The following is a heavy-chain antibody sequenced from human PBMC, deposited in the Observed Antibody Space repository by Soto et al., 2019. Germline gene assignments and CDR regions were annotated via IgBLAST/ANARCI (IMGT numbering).Heavy chain of an antibody. V-gene: IGHV3-74*01. CDR3: ARDGGAVAGNPFDY. CDR1: GFTFSSYW. J-gene: IGHJ4*02. CDR2: INSDGSST. D-gene: IGHD6-19*01. Sequence: GGSLRLSCAASGFTFSSYWMHWVRQAPGKGLVWVSRINSDGSSTSYADSVKGRFTISRDNAKNTPYLQMNSLRAEDTAVYYCARDGGAVAGNPFDYWGQGTLVTVSS.